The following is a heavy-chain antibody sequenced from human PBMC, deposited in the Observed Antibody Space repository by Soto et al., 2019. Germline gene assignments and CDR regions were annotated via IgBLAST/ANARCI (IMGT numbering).Heavy chain of an antibody. D-gene: IGHD3-10*01. V-gene: IGHV6-1*01. CDR2: TYYRSKWYN. CDR3: ARGFRGFDP. J-gene: IGHJ5*02. Sequence: PSQTLSLTCAISGDSVSSNSAVSNWFRQSPSRGLEWLGRTYYRSKWYNDYAVSVKSRITINPDTSKNQFSLQLNSMTPEDTDVYYFARGFRGFDPWGQGTLVTVTS. CDR1: GDSVSSNSAV.